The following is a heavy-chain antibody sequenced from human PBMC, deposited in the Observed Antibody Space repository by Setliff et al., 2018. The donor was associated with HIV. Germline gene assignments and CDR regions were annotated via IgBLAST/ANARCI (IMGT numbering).Heavy chain of an antibody. D-gene: IGHD3-22*01. J-gene: IGHJ4*02. Sequence: LRLSCAASGFTFHEYAMHWVRQAPGKGLEWVSGVYWNGNNLGYAESVQGRFIISRDNAKKSLYLQVNSLRVEDTALYYCAKGSPRYDSRGHPDSWGQGTLVTVSS. CDR3: AKGSPRYDSRGHPDS. V-gene: IGHV3-9*01. CDR2: VYWNGNNL. CDR1: GFTFHEYA.